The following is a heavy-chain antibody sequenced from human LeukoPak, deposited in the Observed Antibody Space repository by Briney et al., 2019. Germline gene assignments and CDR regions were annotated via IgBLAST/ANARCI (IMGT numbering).Heavy chain of an antibody. V-gene: IGHV3-21*01. J-gene: IGHJ4*02. D-gene: IGHD6-19*01. CDR3: AREGGAVAFDY. CDR1: GFTFSSYA. Sequence: GVSLRPSCSASGFTFSSYAMHWVRQAPGKGLEWVSSISSSSSYIYYADSVKGRFTISRDNAKNSLYLQMNSLRAEDTAVYYCAREGGAVAFDYWGQGTLVTVSS. CDR2: ISSSSSYI.